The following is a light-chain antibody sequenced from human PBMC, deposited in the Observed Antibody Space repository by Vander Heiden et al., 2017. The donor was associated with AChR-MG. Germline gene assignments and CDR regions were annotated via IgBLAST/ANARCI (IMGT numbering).Light chain of an antibody. CDR1: QSLLHSNGYNY. J-gene: IGKJ1*01. V-gene: IGKV2-28*01. Sequence: EIVMTQSPPSLPVTPGEPASISCRASQSLLHSNGYNYLDWYLQKPGRSPQLLIYLGSNRASGVPDRFSGSGSSTDFTLKISRVEADDVGVYYYKQTLQTPLTFGQGTKVEIK. CDR2: LGS. CDR3: KQTLQTPLT.